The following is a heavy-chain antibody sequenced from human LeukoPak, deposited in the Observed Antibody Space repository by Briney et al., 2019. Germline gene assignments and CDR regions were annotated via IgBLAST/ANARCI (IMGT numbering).Heavy chain of an antibody. Sequence: AGGSLRLSCAASGFTFRSYAMSWVRQAPGKGLEWVSAISGSGGSTYYADSVKGRFTISRDNSKNTLYLQMNSLRAEDTAVYYCAKSLMITFGGVIAPLDYWGQGTLVTVSS. D-gene: IGHD3-16*02. J-gene: IGHJ4*02. V-gene: IGHV3-23*01. CDR1: GFTFRSYA. CDR3: AKSLMITFGGVIAPLDY. CDR2: ISGSGGST.